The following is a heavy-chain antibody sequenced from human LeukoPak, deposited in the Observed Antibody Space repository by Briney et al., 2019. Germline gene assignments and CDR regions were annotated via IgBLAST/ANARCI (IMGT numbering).Heavy chain of an antibody. CDR3: ARGGYCSSTSCYAFYYYYYMDV. CDR1: GYTFTSYD. Sequence: ASVKVSCKASGYTFTSYDINWVRQATGQGLEWMGWMNPNSGNTGYAQKFQGRVTMTRNTSISTAYMELSSLRSEDTAVYHCARGGYCSSTSCYAFYYYYYMDVWGKGTTVTISS. V-gene: IGHV1-8*01. D-gene: IGHD2-2*01. CDR2: MNPNSGNT. J-gene: IGHJ6*03.